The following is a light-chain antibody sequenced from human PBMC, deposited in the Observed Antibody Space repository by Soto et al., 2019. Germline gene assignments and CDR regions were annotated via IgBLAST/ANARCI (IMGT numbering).Light chain of an antibody. V-gene: IGKV1-39*01. CDR2: AAS. J-gene: IGKJ2*01. CDR1: QSISSY. Sequence: DIQMTQSPSSLSASVGDRVTITCRASQSISSYLNWYQQKPGKAPKLLIYAASSLQSGVPSRFSGSGSGTDFTLTISSLQPEDFATYYCQQYGSSVYTFGQGTKLEIK. CDR3: QQYGSSVYT.